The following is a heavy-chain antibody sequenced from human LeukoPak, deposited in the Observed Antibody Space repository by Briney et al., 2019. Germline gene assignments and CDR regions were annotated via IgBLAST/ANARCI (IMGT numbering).Heavy chain of an antibody. J-gene: IGHJ4*02. CDR3: ATTYYYDSSGYYGVDY. CDR1: GYTFTSYG. V-gene: IGHV1-18*01. CDR2: ISAYNGNT. D-gene: IGHD3-22*01. Sequence: ASVKVSCKASGYTFTSYGISWVRQAPGQGLEGMGWISAYNGNTNYAQKLQGRVTMTTDTSTSTAYMELRSLRSDDTAVYYCATTYYYDSSGYYGVDYWGQGTLVTVSS.